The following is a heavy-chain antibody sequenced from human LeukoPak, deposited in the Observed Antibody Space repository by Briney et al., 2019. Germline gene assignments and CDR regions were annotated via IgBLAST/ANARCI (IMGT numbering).Heavy chain of an antibody. J-gene: IGHJ4*02. CDR3: ARQEDDYYDSSDRYFDY. CDR2: IYYTGST. Sequence: SETLSLTCTVSGGSISSSYWSWIRQPPGKGLEWIGYIYYTGSTSYNPSLKSRVTMSVDTSKNQFSLKLSSVTAADTAVYYCARQEDDYYDSSDRYFDYWGQGTLVTVSS. D-gene: IGHD3-22*01. V-gene: IGHV4-59*08. CDR1: GGSISSSY.